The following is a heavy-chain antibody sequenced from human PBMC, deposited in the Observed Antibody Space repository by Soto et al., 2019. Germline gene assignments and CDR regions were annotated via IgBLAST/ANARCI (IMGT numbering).Heavy chain of an antibody. V-gene: IGHV1-8*01. CDR2: MSPKSGSR. CDR1: GYTFTNYD. CDR3: ARKGRDVYSHYDYYGMDV. J-gene: IGHJ6*02. D-gene: IGHD1-26*01. Sequence: GASVKVSCKASGYTFTNYDINWVRQATGQGLEWMGWMSPKSGSRGNAQKFQGRVTMTTDSSISTAYMELSGLRSEDTAVYFWARKGRDVYSHYDYYGMDVWGQGTTVTVSS.